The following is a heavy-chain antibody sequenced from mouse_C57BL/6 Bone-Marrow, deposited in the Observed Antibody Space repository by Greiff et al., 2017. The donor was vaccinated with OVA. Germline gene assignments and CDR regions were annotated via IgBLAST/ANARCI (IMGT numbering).Heavy chain of an antibody. CDR1: GYTFTSYG. D-gene: IGHD1-1*01. CDR3: ASYDGSSYHYYAMDY. CDR2: IYPRSGNT. Sequence: VQLQQSGAELARPGASVKLSCKASGYTFTSYGISWVKQRTGQGLEWIGEIYPRSGNTYYNEKFKGKATLTADKSSSTAYMELRSLTSEDSAVYFCASYDGSSYHYYAMDYWGQGTSVTVSS. V-gene: IGHV1-81*01. J-gene: IGHJ4*01.